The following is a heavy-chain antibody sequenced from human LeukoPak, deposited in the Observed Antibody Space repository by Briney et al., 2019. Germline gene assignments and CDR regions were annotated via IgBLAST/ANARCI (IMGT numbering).Heavy chain of an antibody. J-gene: IGHJ5*02. CDR3: ARGGSSWSPYNWFDP. V-gene: IGHV3-64*01. Sequence: GGSLRLSCAASGFTFSSYAMRWVRQAPGKGLEYVSAISSNGGSTYYANSVKGRFTISRDNSKNTLYLQMGSLRAEDMAVYYCARGGSSWSPYNWFDPWGQGTLVTVSS. CDR2: ISSNGGST. D-gene: IGHD6-13*01. CDR1: GFTFSSYA.